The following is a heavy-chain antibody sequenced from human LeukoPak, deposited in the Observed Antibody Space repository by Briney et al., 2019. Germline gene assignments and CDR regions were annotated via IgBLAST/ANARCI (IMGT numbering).Heavy chain of an antibody. D-gene: IGHD3-22*01. CDR2: VSWSSGSI. CDR1: GFIFSDYA. J-gene: IGHJ3*02. V-gene: IGHV3-9*01. CDR3: ARDRVRREYSDSSGYRPDALDI. Sequence: PGGSLRLSCAASGFIFSDYAMHWVRHAPGKGLEWVSGVSWSSGSIDYVDSVKGRFTLSRDNAKNSVYLQMNSLRAEDTAVYYCARDRVRREYSDSSGYRPDALDIWGQGTMVTVSS.